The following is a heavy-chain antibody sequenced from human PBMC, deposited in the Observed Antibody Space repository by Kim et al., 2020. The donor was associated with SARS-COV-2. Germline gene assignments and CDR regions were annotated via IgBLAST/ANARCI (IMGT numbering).Heavy chain of an antibody. V-gene: IGHV3-30*04. Sequence: GGSLRLSCAASGFTFSSYAMHWVRQAPGKGLEWVAVISYDGSNKYYADSVKGRFTISRDNSKNTLYLQMNSLRAEDTAVYYCASQTVTNYWYFDLWGRGT. D-gene: IGHD4-17*01. CDR3: ASQTVTNYWYFDL. CDR2: ISYDGSNK. J-gene: IGHJ2*01. CDR1: GFTFSSYA.